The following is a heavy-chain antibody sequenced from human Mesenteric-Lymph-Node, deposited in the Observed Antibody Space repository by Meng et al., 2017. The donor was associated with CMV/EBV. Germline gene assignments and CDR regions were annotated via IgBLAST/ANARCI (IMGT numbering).Heavy chain of an antibody. V-gene: IGHV3-48*04. Sequence: GESLKISCAASGFTFSSYSMNWVRQAPGKGLEWVSYISGSSGTIYYADSVKGRFTISRDNAKNSLYLQMNSLRAEDTAVYYCARGRDGMDVWGQGTTVTVSS. J-gene: IGHJ6*02. CDR1: GFTFSSYS. CDR2: ISGSSGTI. CDR3: ARGRDGMDV.